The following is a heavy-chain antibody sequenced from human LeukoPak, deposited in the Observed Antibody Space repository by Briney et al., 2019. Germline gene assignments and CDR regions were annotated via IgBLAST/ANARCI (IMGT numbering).Heavy chain of an antibody. D-gene: IGHD4-23*01. V-gene: IGHV5-51*01. CDR1: GYSFTSYW. J-gene: IGHJ3*02. Sequence: GESLKISCKGSGYSFTSYWIGWVRQMPGKGLEWMGIIYPGDSDTRYSPSFQGQVTISADKSISTAYLQWSSLKASDTAMYYCARPLVDYGGLDAFDIWGQGTMVTVSS. CDR2: IYPGDSDT. CDR3: ARPLVDYGGLDAFDI.